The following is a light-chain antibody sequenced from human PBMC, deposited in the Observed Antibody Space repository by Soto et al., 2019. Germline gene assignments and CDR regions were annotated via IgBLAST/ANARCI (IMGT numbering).Light chain of an antibody. J-gene: IGLJ1*01. Sequence: QSVLTEPASGSGSPGQSITISCTGTSSDVGSYNYVSWYQLHPGKAPKLMIYEVSSRPSGVSNRFSGSKSGDTASLTISGLQAEDEADYYCSSYTTRTTLYVFGTGTKVTVL. CDR3: SSYTTRTTLYV. CDR2: EVS. V-gene: IGLV2-14*01. CDR1: SSDVGSYNY.